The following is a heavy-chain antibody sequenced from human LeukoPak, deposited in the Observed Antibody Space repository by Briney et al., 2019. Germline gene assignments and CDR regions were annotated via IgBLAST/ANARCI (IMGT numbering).Heavy chain of an antibody. CDR1: GFTFSSYG. CDR3: AKEDVYDRIHIDY. J-gene: IGHJ4*02. CDR2: IRYDGSNK. D-gene: IGHD3-16*01. Sequence: PGGSLRLSCAASGFTFSSYGMHWVRQAPGKGLEGGAFIRYDGSNKYYADSVKGRFTISRDNSKNTLYLQMNSLRAEDTAVYYCAKEDVYDRIHIDYWGQGPLVTVSS. V-gene: IGHV3-30*02.